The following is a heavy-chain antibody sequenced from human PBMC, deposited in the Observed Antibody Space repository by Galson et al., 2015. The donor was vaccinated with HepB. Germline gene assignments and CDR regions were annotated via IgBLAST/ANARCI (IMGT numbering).Heavy chain of an antibody. Sequence: SLRLSCAASGFTFSSYAMSWVCQAPGKGLEWVSAISGSGGSTYYADSVKGRYTISRDNSKNTLYLQMNSLRAEDTAVYYCASYDYVWGSYRYFDYWGQGTLVTVSS. V-gene: IGHV3-23*01. J-gene: IGHJ4*02. CDR2: ISGSGGST. D-gene: IGHD3-16*02. CDR1: GFTFSSYA. CDR3: ASYDYVWGSYRYFDY.